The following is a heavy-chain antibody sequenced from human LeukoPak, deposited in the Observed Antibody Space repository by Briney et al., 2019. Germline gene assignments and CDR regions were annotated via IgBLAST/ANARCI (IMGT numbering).Heavy chain of an antibody. CDR2: IYPRGST. J-gene: IGHJ4*02. Sequence: SETLSLTCAVSGGSISSGSYSWSWIRQPPGKGLEWIGYIYPRGSTYYNPSLKSRVILSLDKSANQFSLNLSSVTAADTAVYYCARFSTRAMGNYLDFWGQGTLVTVSS. D-gene: IGHD7-27*01. V-gene: IGHV4-30-2*01. CDR3: ARFSTRAMGNYLDF. CDR1: GGSISSGSYS.